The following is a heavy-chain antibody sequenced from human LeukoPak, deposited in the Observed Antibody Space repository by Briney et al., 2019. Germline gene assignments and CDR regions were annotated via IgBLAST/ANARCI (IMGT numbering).Heavy chain of an antibody. Sequence: ASVKVSCKASGGTFSSYAISRVRQAPGQGLEWMGGIIPIFGTANYAQKFQGRVTITTDESTSTAYMELSSLRSEDTAVYYCARVYSRFLEWLPEGFDYWGQGTLVTVSS. CDR2: IIPIFGTA. V-gene: IGHV1-69*05. D-gene: IGHD3-3*01. CDR1: GGTFSSYA. J-gene: IGHJ4*02. CDR3: ARVYSRFLEWLPEGFDY.